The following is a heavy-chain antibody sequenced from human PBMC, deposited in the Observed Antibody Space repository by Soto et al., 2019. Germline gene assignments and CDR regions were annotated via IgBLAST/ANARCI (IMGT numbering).Heavy chain of an antibody. J-gene: IGHJ2*01. D-gene: IGHD6-13*01. V-gene: IGHV4-39*01. Sequence: SETLSLPCTVSGGTISSSSYYRGWIRQPPGKGLEWIGSIYYSGSTYYNPSLKSRVTISVDTSKNQFSLKLSSVTAAYTAVYYCAAGLYWYLDLWGRGTLVTVSS. CDR3: AAGLYWYLDL. CDR1: GGTISSSSYY. CDR2: IYYSGST.